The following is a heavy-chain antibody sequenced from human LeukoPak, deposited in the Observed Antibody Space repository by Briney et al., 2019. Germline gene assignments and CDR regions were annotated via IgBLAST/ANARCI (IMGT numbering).Heavy chain of an antibody. CDR1: GDSVSSNSAA. D-gene: IGHD3-22*01. Sequence: SQTLSLTCAISGDSVSSNSAAWNWIRQSPSRGLEWLGRTYYRSKWYNDYAVSVKSRITINPDTSKNQFSLQLNSVTPEDTAVYYCARDKRRYYYDSSGYLPRFGPWGRGTLVTVSS. CDR2: TYYRSKWYN. CDR3: ARDKRRYYYDSSGYLPRFGP. J-gene: IGHJ5*02. V-gene: IGHV6-1*01.